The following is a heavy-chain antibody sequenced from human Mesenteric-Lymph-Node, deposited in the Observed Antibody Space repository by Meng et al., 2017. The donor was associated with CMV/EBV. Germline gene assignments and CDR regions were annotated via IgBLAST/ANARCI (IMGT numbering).Heavy chain of an antibody. V-gene: IGHV4-38-2*02. CDR1: GYSLTSGFY. J-gene: IGHJ4*02. D-gene: IGHD1-26*01. CDR2: IYHSGST. CDR3: ARDGSGSDY. Sequence: SETLSLTCSVSGYSLTSGFYWGWIRQPPGKGLEWIGSIYHSGSTYYNPSLKSRVTISVDTSKNQFSLKLNSVVATDTAVYYCARDGSGSDYWGQGLLVTVSS.